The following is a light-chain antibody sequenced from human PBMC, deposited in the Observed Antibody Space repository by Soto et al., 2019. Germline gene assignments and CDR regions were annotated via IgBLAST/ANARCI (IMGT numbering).Light chain of an antibody. CDR1: QSISTW. CDR2: KAS. J-gene: IGKJ5*01. CDR3: QQYNSFPLSIT. V-gene: IGKV1-5*03. Sequence: DIQITQSPSTLSASVGDRVTITCRASQSISTWLAWYQQEPGKAPKLLIHKASSLQSGVPSRFSGSGSGTDFTLTISSLHPDDFATYYCQQYNSFPLSITFGQGTRLEIK.